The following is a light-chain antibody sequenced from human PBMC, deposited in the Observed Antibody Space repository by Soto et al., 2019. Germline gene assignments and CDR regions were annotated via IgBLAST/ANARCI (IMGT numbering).Light chain of an antibody. CDR2: KNN. Sequence: QSVLTQPPSASGTPGQRVTISCSGSSSNIGSNHVFWYQQLPGTAPKLLIYKNNQRPSGVPDRFSGSKSGTSASLAISGLRSEDEADYYCAAWDDTLSGPHYVFGTGTKLTVL. CDR3: AAWDDTLSGPHYV. V-gene: IGLV1-47*01. J-gene: IGLJ1*01. CDR1: SSNIGSNH.